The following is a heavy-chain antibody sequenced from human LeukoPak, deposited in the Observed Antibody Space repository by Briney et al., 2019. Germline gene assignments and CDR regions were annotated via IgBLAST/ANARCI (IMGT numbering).Heavy chain of an antibody. CDR1: GFTFSDYY. V-gene: IGHV3-11*01. CDR3: AKRIQSAMAMGY. D-gene: IGHD5-18*01. Sequence: GGSLRLSCAASGFTFSDYYMSWIRQAPGKGLEWVSYISSSGSSIYYADSVKGRFTISRDNAKNSLYLQMNSLRAEDTAVYYCAKRIQSAMAMGYWGQGTLVTVSS. J-gene: IGHJ4*02. CDR2: ISSSGSSI.